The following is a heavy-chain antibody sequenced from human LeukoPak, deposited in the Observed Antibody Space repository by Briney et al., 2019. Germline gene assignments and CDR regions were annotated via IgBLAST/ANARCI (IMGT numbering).Heavy chain of an antibody. Sequence: GESLKISCKGSGCSFTSYWMGWVRQMPRKGLEWMGIIYPGDSDTRYSPSFQGQVTISADKSINTAYLQWGSLKASDTAMYYCAVRGYSLYYFDYWGQGTLVTVSS. J-gene: IGHJ4*02. CDR1: GCSFTSYW. D-gene: IGHD5-18*01. CDR2: IYPGDSDT. V-gene: IGHV5-51*01. CDR3: AVRGYSLYYFDY.